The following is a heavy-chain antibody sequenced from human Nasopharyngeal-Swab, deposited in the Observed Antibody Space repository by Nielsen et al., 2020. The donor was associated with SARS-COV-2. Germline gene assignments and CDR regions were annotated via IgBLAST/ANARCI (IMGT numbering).Heavy chain of an antibody. V-gene: IGHV3-33*01. J-gene: IGHJ3*02. CDR3: ARDPDGGNVWEDAFDI. CDR2: IWYDGSNK. Sequence: GESLQISCAASGFTFSSYGMHWVRQAPGKGLEWVAVIWYDGSNKYYADSVKGRFTISRDNSKNTLYLQMNSLRAEDTAVYYCARDPDGGNVWEDAFDIWGQGTMVTVSS. CDR1: GFTFSSYG. D-gene: IGHD4-23*01.